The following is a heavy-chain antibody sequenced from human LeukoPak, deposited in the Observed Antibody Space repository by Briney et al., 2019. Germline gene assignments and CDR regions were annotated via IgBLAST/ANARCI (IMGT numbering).Heavy chain of an antibody. V-gene: IGHV3-7*01. Sequence: GGSLRLSCAASGFIFSSYWMSWVRQAPGKGLEWVANIKQDGSEKYYVDSVKGRFTISRDNAKNSLYLQMNSLRAEDTAVYYCARIVSIFGVVYAFDIWGQGTMVTVSS. CDR3: ARIVSIFGVVYAFDI. CDR1: GFIFSSYW. D-gene: IGHD3-3*01. J-gene: IGHJ3*02. CDR2: IKQDGSEK.